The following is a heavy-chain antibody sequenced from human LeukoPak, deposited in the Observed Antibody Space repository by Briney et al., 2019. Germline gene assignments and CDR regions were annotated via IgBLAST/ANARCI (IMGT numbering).Heavy chain of an antibody. Sequence: SQTLSLACAVSGGSISSGGYSWSWIRQPPRKGLEWIGYIYHSGSTYYNPSLKSRVTISVDRSKNQFSLKLSSVTAADTAVYYCARVGRYYYDSSGYPPRSPGGAPNYFDYWGQGTLVTVSS. CDR1: GGSISSGGYS. CDR2: IYHSGST. D-gene: IGHD3-22*01. J-gene: IGHJ4*02. V-gene: IGHV4-30-2*01. CDR3: ARVGRYYYDSSGYPPRSPGGAPNYFDY.